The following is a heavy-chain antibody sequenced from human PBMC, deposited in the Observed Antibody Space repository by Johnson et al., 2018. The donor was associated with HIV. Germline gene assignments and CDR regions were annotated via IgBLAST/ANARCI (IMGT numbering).Heavy chain of an antibody. CDR2: FYSGGSS. J-gene: IGHJ3*02. V-gene: IGHV3-66*01. CDR1: GFTFNNYA. Sequence: VQLVESGGGLVQPGGSLRLSCAASGFTFNNYAMTWVRQVPGKGLEWVSVFYSGGSSYYADSVKGRFTISRDNSKNTLYLQINSLRAEDTAVYYCAREMGREDDAFDIWGQGTMVTVSS. CDR3: AREMGREDDAFDI. D-gene: IGHD1-26*01.